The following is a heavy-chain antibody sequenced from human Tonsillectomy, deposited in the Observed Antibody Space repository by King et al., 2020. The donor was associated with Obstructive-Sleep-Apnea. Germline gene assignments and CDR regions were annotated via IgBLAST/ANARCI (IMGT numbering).Heavy chain of an antibody. J-gene: IGHJ6*02. CDR1: GFTFSSYS. V-gene: IGHV3-21*01. D-gene: IGHD3-10*01. CDR2: ISSSSSYI. Sequence: EVQLVESGGGLVKPGGSLRLSCAASGFTFSSYSMNWVRQAPGKGLDGVSSISSSSSYIYYANSWKGRFTISRENANNSLYLQMNSLRAEDTAVYYCARDREVPPEGDYYYYYGMDVWGQGTTVTVSS. CDR3: ARDREVPPEGDYYYYYGMDV.